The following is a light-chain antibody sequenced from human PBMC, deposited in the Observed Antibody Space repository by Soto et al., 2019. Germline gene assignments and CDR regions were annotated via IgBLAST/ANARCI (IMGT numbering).Light chain of an antibody. J-gene: IGLJ1*01. CDR3: TSYTSGTYV. CDR1: SSDVGSYNY. Sequence: QSALTQPASVSGSPGQSITISCTGTSSDVGSYNYVSWYQQHPGKAPKLMIFAVSNRPSGVSNRFSGSKSGNTASLTISGLQAEDEADYYCTSYTSGTYVFGTGTKLTVL. CDR2: AVS. V-gene: IGLV2-14*01.